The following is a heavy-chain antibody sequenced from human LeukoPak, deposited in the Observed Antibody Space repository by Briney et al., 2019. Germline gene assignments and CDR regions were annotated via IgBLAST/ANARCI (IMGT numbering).Heavy chain of an antibody. V-gene: IGHV4-4*07. CDR2: IYTSGST. Sequence: SETLSLTCTVSGGSISIYYWSWIRQPAGKGLEWIGRIYTSGSTNYNPSLKSRVTMSVDTSKNQFSLKLSSVTAADTAVYYCAREKDYYGSGSYYPFDYWGQGTLVTVSS. CDR3: AREKDYYGSGSYYPFDY. CDR1: GGSISIYY. D-gene: IGHD3-10*01. J-gene: IGHJ4*02.